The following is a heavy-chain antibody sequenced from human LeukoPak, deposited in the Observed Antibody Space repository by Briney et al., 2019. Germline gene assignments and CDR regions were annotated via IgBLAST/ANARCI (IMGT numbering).Heavy chain of an antibody. J-gene: IGHJ4*02. V-gene: IGHV3-11*04. CDR3: ARDPSVYCSGGSCYLDY. Sequence: GGSLRLSCAASGFTFSDYYMGWIRQAPGKGLEWVSYISSSGSGIYYADSVKGRFTISRDNAKNSLYLQMNSLRDEDTAVYYCARDPSVYCSGGSCYLDYWGQGTLVTVSS. D-gene: IGHD2-15*01. CDR1: GFTFSDYY. CDR2: ISSSGSGI.